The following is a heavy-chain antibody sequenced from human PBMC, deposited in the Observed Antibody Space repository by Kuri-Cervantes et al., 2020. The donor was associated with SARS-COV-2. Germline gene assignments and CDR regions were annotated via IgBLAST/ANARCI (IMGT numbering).Heavy chain of an antibody. Sequence: GSLRLSCTVSGGSISSYYWGWIRQPPGKGLEWIGSIYHSGSTYYNPSLKSRVTTSVDTSKNQFSLKLSSVTAADTAVYYCARFFDYWGQGTLVTVSS. V-gene: IGHV4-38-2*02. CDR2: IYHSGST. CDR3: ARFFDY. CDR1: GGSISSYY. J-gene: IGHJ4*02.